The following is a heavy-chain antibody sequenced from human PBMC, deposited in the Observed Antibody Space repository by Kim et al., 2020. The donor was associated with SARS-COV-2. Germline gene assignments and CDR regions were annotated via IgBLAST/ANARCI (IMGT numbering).Heavy chain of an antibody. CDR1: GDSVSSNSAA. CDR3: ARDPGADIAAAGTRGMDV. D-gene: IGHD6-13*01. Sequence: SQTLSLTCAISGDSVSSNSAAWHWIRQSPSRGLEWLGRTYYRSKWYNDYAVSVKSRITINPDTSKNQFSLQLNSVTPEDTAVYYCARDPGADIAAAGTRGMDVWGQGTTVTVSS. CDR2: TYYRSKWYN. V-gene: IGHV6-1*01. J-gene: IGHJ6*02.